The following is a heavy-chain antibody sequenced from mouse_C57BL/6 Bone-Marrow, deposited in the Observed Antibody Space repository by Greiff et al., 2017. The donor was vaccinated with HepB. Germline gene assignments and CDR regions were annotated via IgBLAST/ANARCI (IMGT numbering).Heavy chain of an antibody. CDR2: INPDSGYT. J-gene: IGHJ2*01. D-gene: IGHD6-1*01. CDR1: GYTFTSYC. V-gene: IGHV1-7*01. CDR3: ARGATYFDC. Sequence: QVQLQQSGAELAKPGASVKLSCTASGYTFTSYCMHWVKQRPGQGLEWIGYINPDSGYTKYNQKFKDKATLTADKSSSTAYMQLSSLTYEDAAVYYCARGATYFDCWGKGTTLTVSS.